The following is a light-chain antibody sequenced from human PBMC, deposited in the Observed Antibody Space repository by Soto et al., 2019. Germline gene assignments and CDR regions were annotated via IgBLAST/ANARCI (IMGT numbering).Light chain of an antibody. CDR2: DAS. CDR1: QSVSSN. V-gene: IGKV3-15*01. J-gene: IGKJ1*01. CDR3: QPYNNWPGA. Sequence: EVVLTQSPATLSVSPGERATLSCRASQSVSSNLAWYQQKTGQAPRLLIYDASTRATGIPVRFSGSGSGTEFTLTISSLQSEDFAVYYCQPYNNWPGAFGQGTKVDIK.